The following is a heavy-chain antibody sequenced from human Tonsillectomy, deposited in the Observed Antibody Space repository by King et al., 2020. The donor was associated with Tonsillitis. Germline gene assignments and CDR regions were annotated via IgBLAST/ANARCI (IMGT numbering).Heavy chain of an antibody. V-gene: IGHV3-30*03. CDR1: GFTFSSYG. J-gene: IGHJ4*02. D-gene: IGHD6-19*01. CDR3: ARDLGGYSSRGGY. CDR2: ISYDGSNK. Sequence: VQLVESGGGVVQPGRSLRLSCAASGFTFSSYGMHWVRQAPGKGLEWVAVISYDGSNKYYADSVKGRFTISRDNSKNTLDLQMNSLRAEDTAVYYCARDLGGYSSRGGYWGQGPLVTVSS.